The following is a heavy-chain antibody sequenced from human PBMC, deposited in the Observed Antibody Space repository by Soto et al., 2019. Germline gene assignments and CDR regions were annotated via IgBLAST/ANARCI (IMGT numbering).Heavy chain of an antibody. CDR1: GFTFSSYS. CDR3: ARSPNRGGNWYFDL. J-gene: IGHJ2*01. V-gene: IGHV3-21*01. Sequence: GGSLRLSCAASGFTFSSYSMNWVRQAPGKGLEWVSSISSSSSYIYYADSVKGRFTISRDNAKNSLYLQMNSLRAEDTAVYYCARSPNRGGNWYFDLWGRGTLVTVSS. CDR2: ISSSSSYI. D-gene: IGHD3-16*01.